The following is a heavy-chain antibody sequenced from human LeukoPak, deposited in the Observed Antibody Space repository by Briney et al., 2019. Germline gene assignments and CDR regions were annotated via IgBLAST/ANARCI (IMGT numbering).Heavy chain of an antibody. V-gene: IGHV6-1*01. CDR2: TYYRSKWYN. Sequence: SQTLSLTCAISGDSVSSNSAAWNWIRQSPSRVLEWLGRTYYRSKWYNDYAVSVKSRTTINPDTSKNQFSLQLNSVTPEDTAVYYCARMVGSGYDYSDFYWYFDLWGRGTLVTVSS. CDR1: GDSVSSNSAA. J-gene: IGHJ2*01. D-gene: IGHD5-12*01. CDR3: ARMVGSGYDYSDFYWYFDL.